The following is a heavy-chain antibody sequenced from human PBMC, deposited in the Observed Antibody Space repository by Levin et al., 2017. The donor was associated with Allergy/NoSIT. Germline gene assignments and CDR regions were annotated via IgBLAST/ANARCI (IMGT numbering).Heavy chain of an antibody. Sequence: SQTLSLTCTVSGGSISSYYWNWIRQPAGKGLEWIGRIYISGSTKYNPSLKGRVTMSIDTSKNQFSLKLSSVTAADTAVYYCARGDLGYYGMDVWGQGTTVTVSS. CDR2: IYISGST. CDR3: ARGDLGYYGMDV. CDR1: GGSISSYY. V-gene: IGHV4-4*07. J-gene: IGHJ6*02. D-gene: IGHD5-24*01.